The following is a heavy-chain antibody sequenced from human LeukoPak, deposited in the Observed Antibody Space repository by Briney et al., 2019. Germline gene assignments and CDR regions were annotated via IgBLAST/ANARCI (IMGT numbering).Heavy chain of an antibody. CDR1: GFTFSSYW. CDR3: AKDHCIGGSCYSDF. D-gene: IGHD2-15*01. J-gene: IGHJ4*02. Sequence: RPGGSLRLSCAASGFTFSSYWMHWVRQAPGKGLEWVANIKQDGSEKYYVDSVKGRFTISRDNAKNSLYLQMNSLRAEDTAVYYCAKDHCIGGSCYSDFWGQGTLVTVSS. CDR2: IKQDGSEK. V-gene: IGHV3-7*03.